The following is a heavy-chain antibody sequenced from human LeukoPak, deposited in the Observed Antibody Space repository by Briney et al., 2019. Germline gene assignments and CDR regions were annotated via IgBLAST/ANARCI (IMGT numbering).Heavy chain of an antibody. D-gene: IGHD2-15*01. CDR1: RSSLSSYS. CDR3: ASELLLNYFDY. J-gene: IGHJ4*02. CDR2: ISSNSSII. Sequence: GGCLRLSCVASRSSLSSYSVDWVRQPPGKGREWDLYISSNSSIIYNADSVKGRFTISRDNAKNSLYLQMNSLRAEDTAVYYCASELLLNYFDYWGQGTLVTVSS. V-gene: IGHV3-48*01.